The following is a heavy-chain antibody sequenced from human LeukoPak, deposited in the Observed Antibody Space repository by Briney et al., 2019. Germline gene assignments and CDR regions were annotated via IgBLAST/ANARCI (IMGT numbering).Heavy chain of an antibody. V-gene: IGHV1-18*01. CDR1: GYTFTSYG. D-gene: IGHD3-22*01. CDR2: ISAYNGNT. CDR3: AREGGYYYDSSGYSGSDY. J-gene: IGHJ4*02. Sequence: ASVKVSCKASGYTFTSYGISWVRQAPGQGHEWMGWISAYNGNTNYAQKLQGRVTMTTDTSTSTAYMELRSLRSDDTAVYYCAREGGYYYDSSGYSGSDYWGQGTLVTVSS.